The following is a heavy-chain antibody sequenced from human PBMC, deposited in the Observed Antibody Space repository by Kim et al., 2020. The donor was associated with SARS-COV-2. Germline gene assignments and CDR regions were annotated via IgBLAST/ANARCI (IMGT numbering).Heavy chain of an antibody. CDR1: GGSISSYS. J-gene: IGHJ4*02. Sequence: SETLSLTCTVSGGSISSYSWSWIRQPPGKGLEWIAYTSYSGSTNYNPSLKSRVPISVDTSKNQFSLKLNSVTAAYTAVYYCARDRIGYCSSTSCSLHFDSWGQAALLTVSS. CDR3: ARDRIGYCSSTSCSLHFDS. CDR2: TSYSGST. V-gene: IGHV4-59*01. D-gene: IGHD2-2*01.